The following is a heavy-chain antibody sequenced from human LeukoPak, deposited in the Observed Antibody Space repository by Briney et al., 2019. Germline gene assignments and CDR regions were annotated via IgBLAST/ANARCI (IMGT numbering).Heavy chain of an antibody. Sequence: GGSLRLSCAASGFTFSSYAMHWVRQAPGKGLEWVAVISYDGSNKYYADSVKGRFTISRDNSKNTLYLQMNSLRAEDTAVYYCARGRPLRNLSSGYYYASGTTFDYWGQGTLVTVSS. CDR3: ARGRPLRNLSSGYYYASGTTFDY. CDR1: GFTFSSYA. CDR2: ISYDGSNK. D-gene: IGHD3-22*01. J-gene: IGHJ4*02. V-gene: IGHV3-30*04.